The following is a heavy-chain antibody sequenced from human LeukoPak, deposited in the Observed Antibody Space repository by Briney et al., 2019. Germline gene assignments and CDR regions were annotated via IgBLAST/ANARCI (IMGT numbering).Heavy chain of an antibody. CDR3: ARGDLDTAMVRRYYFDY. CDR2: ISSGSSYI. Sequence: GGSLRLSCAASGFTSSSYSMNWVRQAPGKGLEWVSSISSGSSYIYYADSVKGRFTISRDNAKNSLYLQMNSLRAEDTAVYYCARGDLDTAMVRRYYFDYWGQGTLVTVSS. J-gene: IGHJ4*02. V-gene: IGHV3-21*01. D-gene: IGHD5-18*01. CDR1: GFTSSSYS.